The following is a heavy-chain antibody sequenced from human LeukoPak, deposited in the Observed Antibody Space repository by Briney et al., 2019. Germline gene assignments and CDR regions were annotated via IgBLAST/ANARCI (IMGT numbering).Heavy chain of an antibody. CDR1: GGSISSYYW. J-gene: IGHJ3*02. V-gene: IGHV2-5*08. Sequence: TLSLTCTVSGGSISSYYWSWIRQSPGKALEWLALIYWDDDKRYSPSLKSRLTITKDTSKNQVVLTMTNMDPVDTATYYCAHRHHYYDGIGYYYGGAFDIWGQGTTVTVSS. CDR3: AHRHHYYDGIGYYYGGAFDI. CDR2: IYWDDDK. D-gene: IGHD3-22*01.